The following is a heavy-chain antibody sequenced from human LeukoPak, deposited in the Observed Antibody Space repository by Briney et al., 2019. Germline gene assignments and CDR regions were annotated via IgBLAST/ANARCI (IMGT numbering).Heavy chain of an antibody. CDR1: GFTFSSYA. Sequence: GGSLRLSCAASGFTFSSYAMSWVRQAPGKGLEWVSAISGSGGSTYYADSVKGRFTISRDNSKNTLYLQMNSLRAEDTAVYYCAKDDSPCIVVVVAANALDYWGQGTLVTVSS. J-gene: IGHJ4*02. CDR3: AKDDSPCIVVVVAANALDY. CDR2: ISGSGGST. D-gene: IGHD2-15*01. V-gene: IGHV3-23*01.